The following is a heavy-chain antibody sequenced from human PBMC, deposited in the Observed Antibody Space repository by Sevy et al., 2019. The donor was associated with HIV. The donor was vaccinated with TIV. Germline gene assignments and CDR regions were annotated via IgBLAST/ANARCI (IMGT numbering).Heavy chain of an antibody. J-gene: IGHJ3*02. V-gene: IGHV1-18*01. D-gene: IGHD2-15*01. CDR2: ISAYNGNT. Sequence: ASVKVSCKASGYTFTSYGISWVRQAPGQGLEWMGWISAYNGNTNYAQKLQGRVTMTTDTSTSTAYMELRSLRSDDTAVYYCARGIVVVVAASSDDAFDIWGQGTMVTVSS. CDR3: ARGIVVVVAASSDDAFDI. CDR1: GYTFTSYG.